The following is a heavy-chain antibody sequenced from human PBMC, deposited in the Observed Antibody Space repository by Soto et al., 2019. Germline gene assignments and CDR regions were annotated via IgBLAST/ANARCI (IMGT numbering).Heavy chain of an antibody. CDR1: GFTFSSYW. J-gene: IGHJ6*02. V-gene: IGHV3-7*01. Sequence: GGSLRLSCAASGFTFSSYWMSWVRQAPGKGLEWVANLKEDGSEKYYVDSVKGRFTISRHNAKNSLYLQMNSLRVEDTAVYYCARYGYYYGMDVWGQGTTVTVSS. D-gene: IGHD3-10*01. CDR2: LKEDGSEK. CDR3: ARYGYYYGMDV.